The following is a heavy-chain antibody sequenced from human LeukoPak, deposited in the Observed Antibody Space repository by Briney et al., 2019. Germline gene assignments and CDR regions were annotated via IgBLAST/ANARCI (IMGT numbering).Heavy chain of an antibody. CDR3: AKDSRVGQWLVRDYYYYMDV. J-gene: IGHJ6*03. V-gene: IGHV3-30*18. D-gene: IGHD6-19*01. Sequence: PGGSLRLSCVASGFTFSSYGMHWVRQAPGKGLEWVAVISYDGSNKYYADSVKGRFTISRDNSKNTLYLQMNSLRAEDTAVYYCAKDSRVGQWLVRDYYYYMDVWGKGTTVTVSS. CDR1: GFTFSSYG. CDR2: ISYDGSNK.